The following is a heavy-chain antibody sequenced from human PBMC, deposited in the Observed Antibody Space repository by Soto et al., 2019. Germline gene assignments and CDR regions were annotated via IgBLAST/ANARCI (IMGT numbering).Heavy chain of an antibody. Sequence: QLPLVQSGPEAKKPGASVKVSCKASGYTFATSTISWLRQAHGQGPEWMGWIKAYSGNTNYAQKLQGRLTMTTDTSTSTAYMELRSLTTDDTAIYYCAIADYGDDDYWGQGTLVTVSS. J-gene: IGHJ4*02. V-gene: IGHV1-18*01. D-gene: IGHD4-17*01. CDR1: GYTFATST. CDR2: IKAYSGNT. CDR3: AIADYGDDDY.